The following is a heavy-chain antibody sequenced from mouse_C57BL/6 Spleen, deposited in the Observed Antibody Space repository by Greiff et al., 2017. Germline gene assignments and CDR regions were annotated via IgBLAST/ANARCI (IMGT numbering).Heavy chain of an antibody. D-gene: IGHD2-3*01. Sequence: VQLQQSGAELVKPGASVKLSCKASGYTFTSYWMHWVKQRPGQGLEWIGMIHPNSGSTNYNEKFKSKATLTVDKSSSTAYMQLSSLTSEDSAVYYCARFQDGSVAYWGQGTLVTVSA. CDR1: GYTFTSYW. J-gene: IGHJ3*01. CDR3: ARFQDGSVAY. V-gene: IGHV1-64*01. CDR2: IHPNSGST.